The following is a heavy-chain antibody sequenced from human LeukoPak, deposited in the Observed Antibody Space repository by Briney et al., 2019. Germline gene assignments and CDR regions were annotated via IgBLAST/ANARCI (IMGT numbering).Heavy chain of an antibody. D-gene: IGHD3-10*01. CDR3: AKSLGGWFGGLDC. CDR1: GFTFSNYW. Sequence: TGGSLRLSCAASGFTFSNYWMHWVRQAPGKGPVWVSRINTDGNITTYADSVKGRFTISRDNAKNSLYLQMNSLIIEDTAFYYCAKSLGGWFGGLDCWGQGTLVTVSS. J-gene: IGHJ4*02. V-gene: IGHV3-74*01. CDR2: INTDGNIT.